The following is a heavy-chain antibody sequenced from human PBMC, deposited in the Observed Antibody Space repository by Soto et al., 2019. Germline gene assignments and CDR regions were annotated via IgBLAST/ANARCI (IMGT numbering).Heavy chain of an antibody. Sequence: QVQLVQSGAEVKKPGSSVKVSCKASGGTFSSYTISWVRQAPGQGLEWMGRIIPILGIANYAQKFQGRVTIAADKSTGTAYMELSSLRSEDTAVYYCARGRETTVAANWGQGTLVTVSS. CDR1: GGTFSSYT. V-gene: IGHV1-69*02. J-gene: IGHJ4*02. CDR2: IIPILGIA. D-gene: IGHD4-4*01. CDR3: ARGRETTVAAN.